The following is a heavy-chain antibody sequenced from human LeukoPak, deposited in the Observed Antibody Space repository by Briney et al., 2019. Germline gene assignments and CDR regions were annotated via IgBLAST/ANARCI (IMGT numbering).Heavy chain of an antibody. V-gene: IGHV1-46*01. CDR3: AKGYDSSGSYDY. CDR2: ISPSAGST. CDR1: GYTFTSYY. J-gene: IGHJ4*02. Sequence: GASVKVSCKASGYTFTSYYLHWVRQAPGQGLEWMGIISPSAGSTNYAQRFQGGVTMTRDTSTSTVYMDLSSLRSEDTAVYYCAKGYDSSGSYDYWGQGTLVTVSS. D-gene: IGHD3-22*01.